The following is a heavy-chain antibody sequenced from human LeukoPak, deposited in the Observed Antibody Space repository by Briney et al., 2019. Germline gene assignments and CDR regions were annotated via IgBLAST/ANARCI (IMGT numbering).Heavy chain of an antibody. CDR2: INSSGGST. D-gene: IGHD3-10*01. CDR1: GYTFTSYY. CDR3: ARGRASMVRGVNFGY. Sequence: ASVKVSCKASGYTFTSYYMHWVRQAPGQGLEWMGIINSSGGSTSYAQKFQGRVTMTRDTSTSTVYMELSSLRSEDTAVYYCARGRASMVRGVNFGYWGQGTLVTVSS. J-gene: IGHJ4*02. V-gene: IGHV1-46*01.